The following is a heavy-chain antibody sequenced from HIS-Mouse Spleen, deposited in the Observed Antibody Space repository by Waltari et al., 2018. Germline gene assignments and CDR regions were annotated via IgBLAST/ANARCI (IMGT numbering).Heavy chain of an antibody. D-gene: IGHD6-13*01. Sequence: QLQLQESGPGLVKPSETLSLTCTVSGGSISSSSYYWGWIRQPPGKGLEWIGGSYYSGSTYYNPSLTSRVTRSVDTSKNQFSLKLSSVTAADTAVYYCAREIPYSSSWYDWYFDLWGRGTLVTVSS. V-gene: IGHV4-39*07. CDR1: GGSISSSSYY. J-gene: IGHJ2*01. CDR2: SYYSGST. CDR3: AREIPYSSSWYDWYFDL.